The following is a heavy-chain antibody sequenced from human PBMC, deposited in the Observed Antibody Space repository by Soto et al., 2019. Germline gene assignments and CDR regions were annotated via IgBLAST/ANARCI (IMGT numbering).Heavy chain of an antibody. CDR1: GFTFSSYA. CDR2: ISYDGSNK. CDR3: AREQQQLATPAFDL. D-gene: IGHD6-13*01. J-gene: IGHJ3*01. V-gene: IGHV3-30-3*01. Sequence: SGFTFSSYAMHWVRQAPGKGLEWVAVISYDGSNKYYADSVKGRFTISRDNSKNTLYLQMNSLRAEDTAVYYCAREQQQLATPAFDLLGQGKMVTLSS.